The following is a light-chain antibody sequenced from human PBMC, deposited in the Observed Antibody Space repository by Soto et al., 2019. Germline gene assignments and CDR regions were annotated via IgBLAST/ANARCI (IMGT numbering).Light chain of an antibody. V-gene: IGKV3-20*01. CDR1: QSVDNAY. J-gene: IGKJ2*01. Sequence: EVVFTQSPGTLSLSPGDRATLSCRASQSVDNAYLAWYQQKAGQAPRLLFYGSSTRATGIPDRFSGSGSGTDFTLTIRRLEPEDFAVYFCQYYGGAPYTFGQGTKVDIK. CDR2: GSS. CDR3: QYYGGAPYT.